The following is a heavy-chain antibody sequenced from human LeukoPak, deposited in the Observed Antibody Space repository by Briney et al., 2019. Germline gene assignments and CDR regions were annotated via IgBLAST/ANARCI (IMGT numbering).Heavy chain of an antibody. D-gene: IGHD6-19*01. Sequence: GGPLSLSCAASGFPFSSYSMNWVRQAPGKGLEWVSSISSSSSYIYYADSVKGRFTISRDNAKNSLYLQMNSLRAEDAAVYYCARCRDSSGGGFDYWGQGTLVTVSS. V-gene: IGHV3-21*01. CDR1: GFPFSSYS. CDR2: ISSSSSYI. CDR3: ARCRDSSGGGFDY. J-gene: IGHJ4*02.